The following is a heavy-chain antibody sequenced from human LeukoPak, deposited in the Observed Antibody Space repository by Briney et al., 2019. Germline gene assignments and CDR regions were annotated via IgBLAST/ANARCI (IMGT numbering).Heavy chain of an antibody. CDR3: ARGASARQDY. J-gene: IGHJ4*02. CDR1: GFTFSAYW. V-gene: IGHV3-74*01. Sequence: GGSLRLSCAASGFTFSAYWMHWVRQAPGKGLVWVSRIYIDGSSTNYADSVKGRFTMSRDNAKNTLYLQMNSLTAEDTAVYYCARGASARQDYWGQGTLVTVSS. D-gene: IGHD2-2*01. CDR2: IYIDGSST.